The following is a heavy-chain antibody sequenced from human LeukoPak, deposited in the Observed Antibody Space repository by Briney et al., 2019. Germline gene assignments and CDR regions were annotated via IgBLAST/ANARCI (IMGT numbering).Heavy chain of an antibody. CDR1: GGTFSSCA. J-gene: IGHJ4*02. CDR3: ARTYGSGSYYNDDY. Sequence: SSVKVSCKASGGTFSSCAISWVRQAPGQGLEWMGRIIPIFGTANYAQKFQGRVTITTDESTSTAYMELSSLRSEDTAVYYCARTYGSGSYYNDDYWGQGTLVTVSS. CDR2: IIPIFGTA. D-gene: IGHD3-10*01. V-gene: IGHV1-69*05.